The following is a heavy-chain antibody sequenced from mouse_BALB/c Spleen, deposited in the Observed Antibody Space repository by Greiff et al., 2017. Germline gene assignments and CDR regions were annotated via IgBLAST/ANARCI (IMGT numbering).Heavy chain of an antibody. CDR3: ARGIYYDYLFAY. D-gene: IGHD2-4*01. V-gene: IGHV7-3*02. CDR2: IRNKANGYTT. CDR1: GFTFTDYY. Sequence: DVKLVESGGGLVQPGGSLRLSCATSGFTFTDYYMSWVRQPPGKALEWLGFIRNKANGYTTEYSASVKGRFTISRDNSQSILYLQMNTLRAEDSATYYCARGIYYDYLFAYWGQGTLVTVSA. J-gene: IGHJ3*01.